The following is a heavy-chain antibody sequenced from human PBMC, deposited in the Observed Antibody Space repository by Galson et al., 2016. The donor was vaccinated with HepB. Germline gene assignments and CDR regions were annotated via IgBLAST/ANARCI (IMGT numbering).Heavy chain of an antibody. CDR1: GFTFSSYA. J-gene: IGHJ4*02. V-gene: IGHV3-30-3*01. CDR2: ISFDGSNN. D-gene: IGHD3-16*02. CDR3: ARDDDYVWGTYRYTRTVPQYYFDY. Sequence: SLRLSCAASGFTFSSYAMHWVRQAPGKGLEWVAVISFDGSNNFYADSVKGRFTISRDKSKNTRDLQMNSLRAEDTAVYYCARDDDYVWGTYRYTRTVPQYYFDYWGQGTLVTVSS.